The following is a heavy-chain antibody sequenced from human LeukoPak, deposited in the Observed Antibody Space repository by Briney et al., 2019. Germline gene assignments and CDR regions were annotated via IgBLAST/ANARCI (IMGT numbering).Heavy chain of an antibody. CDR3: ARRAGIGYYDILTGYYAWFDP. V-gene: IGHV1-69*02. D-gene: IGHD3-9*01. Sequence: NYAQKFQGRVTITADKSTSTAYMGLSSLRSEDTAVYYCARRAGIGYYDILTGYYAWFDPWGQGTLVTVSS. J-gene: IGHJ5*02.